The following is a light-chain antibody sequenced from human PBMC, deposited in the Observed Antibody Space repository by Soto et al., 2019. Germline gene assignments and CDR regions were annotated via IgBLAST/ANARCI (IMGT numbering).Light chain of an antibody. CDR3: QQYGSSPRT. J-gene: IGKJ1*01. V-gene: IGKV3-20*01. CDR2: GAS. Sequence: EIVLTQSPGTLSLSPGERVTLSCRASQTVSSNYLAWYQQKPGQAPRLLISGASSRATGIPDRFSGSGSGTDFTLTISRLEPEDLAVYYCQQYGSSPRTFGQGTKVEIK. CDR1: QTVSSNY.